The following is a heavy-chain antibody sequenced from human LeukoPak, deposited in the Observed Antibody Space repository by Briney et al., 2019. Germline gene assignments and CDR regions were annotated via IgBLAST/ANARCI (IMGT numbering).Heavy chain of an antibody. CDR2: INHSGST. CDR3: ARVRLAYCSGGSCYHDAFDI. J-gene: IGHJ3*02. D-gene: IGHD2-15*01. Sequence: MSSETLSLTCAVYGGSFSGYYWSWIRQPPGKGLEWIGEINHSGSTNYNPSLKSRVTISVDTSKNQFSLKLSSVTAADTAVYYCARVRLAYCSGGSCYHDAFDIWGQGTMVTVSS. V-gene: IGHV4-34*01. CDR1: GGSFSGYY.